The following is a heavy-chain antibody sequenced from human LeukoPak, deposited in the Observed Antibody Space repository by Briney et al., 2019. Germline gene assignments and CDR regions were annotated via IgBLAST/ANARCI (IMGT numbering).Heavy chain of an antibody. CDR3: VRDNPRCCGVVPANIDDY. J-gene: IGHJ4*02. D-gene: IGHD2-15*01. CDR1: GFTLSRDS. Sequence: PGGSLRLSCAASGFTLSRDSMNWVRQAPGKGLEWISYISYDSAIKYYADSVRGRFTISRDNAKNSLYLQMHSLRAEDTAPYYCVRDNPRCCGVVPANIDDYWGQGTLVTVSS. CDR2: ISYDSAIK. V-gene: IGHV3-48*01.